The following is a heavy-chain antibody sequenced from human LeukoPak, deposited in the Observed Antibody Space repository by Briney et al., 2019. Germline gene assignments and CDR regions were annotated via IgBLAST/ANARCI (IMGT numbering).Heavy chain of an antibody. CDR1: GFTFSSYS. V-gene: IGHV3-48*04. J-gene: IGHJ6*02. Sequence: GGSLRLSCAASGFTFSSYSMNWVRQAPGKGLEWVSYISSSSSTIYYADSVKGRFTISRDNAKNSLYLQMNSLRAEDTAVYYCARAFLNYYYGMDVWGQGTTVTVSS. D-gene: IGHD3-3*02. CDR3: ARAFLNYYYGMDV. CDR2: ISSSSSTI.